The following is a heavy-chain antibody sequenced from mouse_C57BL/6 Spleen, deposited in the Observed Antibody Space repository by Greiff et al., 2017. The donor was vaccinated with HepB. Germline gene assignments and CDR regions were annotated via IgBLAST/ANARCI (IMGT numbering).Heavy chain of an antibody. CDR3: ARRGDNYDYFDY. CDR2: INPYNGGT. Sequence: EVQLQESGPVLVKPGASVKMSCKASGYTFTDYYMNWVKQSHGKSLEWIGVINPYNGGTSYNQKFKGKATLTVDKSSSTAYMELNSLTSEDSAVYYCARRGDNYDYFDYWGQGTTLTVSS. CDR1: GYTFTDYY. V-gene: IGHV1-19*01. J-gene: IGHJ2*01. D-gene: IGHD1-3*01.